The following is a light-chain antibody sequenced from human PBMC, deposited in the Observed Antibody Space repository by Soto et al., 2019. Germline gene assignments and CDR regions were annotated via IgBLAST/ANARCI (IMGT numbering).Light chain of an antibody. Sequence: SVLAQPPSASGSLGQSVTISCTGTSTDVGGYDYVSWYQQHPGKAPKLIIYDVNKWPSGVPDRFFGSKSGYTASLTLSGLRAEDEADYYCSSYSGSNDFVFGTGTKVTVL. CDR3: SSYSGSNDFV. J-gene: IGLJ1*01. CDR1: STDVGGYDY. CDR2: DVN. V-gene: IGLV2-8*01.